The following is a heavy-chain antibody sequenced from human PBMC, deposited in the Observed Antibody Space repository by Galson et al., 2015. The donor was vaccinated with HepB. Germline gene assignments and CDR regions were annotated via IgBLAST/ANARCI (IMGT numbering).Heavy chain of an antibody. J-gene: IGHJ5*02. V-gene: IGHV1-2*02. CDR3: AREVVAAHNWFNP. D-gene: IGHD2-15*01. CDR1: GYTFTSYY. Sequence: SVKVSCKASGYTFTSYYLHWLRQAPGQGLEWLGIINPNTGGTDYAQKFQGRVTTTRDTSISTAYMEVSRLTSDDTAVYYCAREVVAAHNWFNPWGQGTLVTVSS. CDR2: INPNTGGT.